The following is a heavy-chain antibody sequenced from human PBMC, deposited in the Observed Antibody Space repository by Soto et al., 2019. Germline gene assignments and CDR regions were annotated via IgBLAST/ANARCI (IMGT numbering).Heavy chain of an antibody. Sequence: SETLSLTCTVSGGSISSSSYYWGWIRQPPGKGLEWIGSIYYSGSTYYNPSLKSRVTISVDTSKNQFSLKLSSVTAADTAVYYCARQGDIVLMVYAATPNWFDPWGQGTLVT. CDR3: ARQGDIVLMVYAATPNWFDP. CDR1: GGSISSSSYY. D-gene: IGHD2-8*01. J-gene: IGHJ5*02. CDR2: IYYSGST. V-gene: IGHV4-39*01.